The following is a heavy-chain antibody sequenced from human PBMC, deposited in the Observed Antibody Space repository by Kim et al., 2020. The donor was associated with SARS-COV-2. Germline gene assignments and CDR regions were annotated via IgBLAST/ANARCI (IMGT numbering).Heavy chain of an antibody. CDR2: IYYSGTT. Sequence: SETLSLTCSVSNDSISSSYYYWGWIRQPPGKGLEWIGSIYYSGTTYYNPSLETRVTISVDTSKSQFSLKLTSVTAADTAVYYCARWTYSGNYYYFDYWGQGTLVTVSS. D-gene: IGHD1-26*01. CDR3: ARWTYSGNYYYFDY. CDR1: NDSISSSYYY. J-gene: IGHJ4*02. V-gene: IGHV4-39*01.